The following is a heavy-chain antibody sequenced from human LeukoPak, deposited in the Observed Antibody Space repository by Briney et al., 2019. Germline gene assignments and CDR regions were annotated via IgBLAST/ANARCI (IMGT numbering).Heavy chain of an antibody. Sequence: PGGSLRLSCAASGFTFDDYGMSWVRQAPGKGLEWVAKMKEDGSEIFYVDSVKGRFTISRDNAKNSLYLQMNNVRAEDTAVYYCARPRGCGSTRCNNFDYWGQGTLVTVSS. CDR3: ARPRGCGSTRCNNFDY. CDR1: GFTFDDYG. J-gene: IGHJ4*02. V-gene: IGHV3-7*01. D-gene: IGHD2-2*01. CDR2: MKEDGSEI.